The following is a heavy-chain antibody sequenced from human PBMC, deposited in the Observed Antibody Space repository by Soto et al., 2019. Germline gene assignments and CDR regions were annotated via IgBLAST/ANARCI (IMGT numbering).Heavy chain of an antibody. CDR1: GGSISSYY. V-gene: IGHV4-59*01. CDR3: ASFVVAAGGNWFDP. CDR2: IYYSGST. D-gene: IGHD2-2*01. J-gene: IGHJ5*02. Sequence: SETLSLTCTVSGGSISSYYWSWIRQPPGKGLEWIGYIYYSGSTNYNPSLKSRVTISVDTSKNQFSLKLSSVTAADTAVYYCASFVVAAGGNWFDPWGQGTLVTVSS.